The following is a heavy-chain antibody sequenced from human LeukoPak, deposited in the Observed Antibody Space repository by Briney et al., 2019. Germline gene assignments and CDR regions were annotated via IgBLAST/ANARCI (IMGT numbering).Heavy chain of an antibody. D-gene: IGHD5-12*01. V-gene: IGHV4-59*01. CDR1: GGAISSYY. Sequence: SETLSLTCTVSGGAISSYYWSWIRQPPGKGLEWIGYIYYSGSTNYNPSLKSRVSISVDTSKNQFSLKLRSVTAADTAVYYCTRGSGGYFFDYWGQGTLVTVSS. J-gene: IGHJ4*02. CDR2: IYYSGST. CDR3: TRGSGGYFFDY.